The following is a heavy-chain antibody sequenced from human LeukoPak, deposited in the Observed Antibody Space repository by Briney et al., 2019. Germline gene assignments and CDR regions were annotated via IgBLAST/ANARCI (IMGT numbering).Heavy chain of an antibody. CDR3: AREGITIFGGLDY. CDR1: GGSISSYY. CDR2: IYYSGST. Sequence: PSETLSLTCTVSGGSISSYYWSWIRQPPGKGLEWIGYIYYSGSTNYNPSLKSRVTISVDTSKNQFSLKLSSVTAADTAVYYCAREGITIFGGLDYWGQGTLVTVSS. D-gene: IGHD3-3*01. J-gene: IGHJ4*02. V-gene: IGHV4-59*01.